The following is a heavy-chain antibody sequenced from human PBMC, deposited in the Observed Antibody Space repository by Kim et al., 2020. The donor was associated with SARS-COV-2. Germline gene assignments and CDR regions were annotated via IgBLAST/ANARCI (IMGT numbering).Heavy chain of an antibody. CDR3: ARDNYDILTGYQKGYYCYGMDV. V-gene: IGHV3-48*02. J-gene: IGHJ6*02. CDR1: GFTFSSYS. CDR2: ISSSSSTI. Sequence: GGSLRLSCAASGFTFSSYSMNWVRQAPGKGLEWVSYISSSSSTIYYADSVKGRSTISRDNANNSLYLQMNSLRDEDTAVYYCARDNYDILTGYQKGYYCYGMDVWGQGTTVTVSS. D-gene: IGHD3-9*01.